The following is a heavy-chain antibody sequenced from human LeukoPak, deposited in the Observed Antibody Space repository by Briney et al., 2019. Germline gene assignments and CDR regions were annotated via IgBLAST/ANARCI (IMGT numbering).Heavy chain of an antibody. J-gene: IGHJ4*02. CDR2: IHYRGST. V-gene: IGHV4-39*01. CDR3: TRHHDYGDKIDY. D-gene: IGHD4-23*01. CDR1: GASVPIASHY. Sequence: SETLSLTCTVSGASVPIASHYWAWIRQPPGKGLEWIGSIHYRGSTYYSPSLKSRLTISGDTYKSQFSLKLTFVTAADTAVYYCTRHHDYGDKIDYWGQGTLVTVSS.